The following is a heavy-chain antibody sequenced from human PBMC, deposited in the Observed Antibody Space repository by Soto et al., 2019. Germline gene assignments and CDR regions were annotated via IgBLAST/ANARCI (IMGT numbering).Heavy chain of an antibody. CDR3: ARDLDGYSHFDY. V-gene: IGHV4-31*03. Sequence: PSETLSLTCTVSGGSISSGGYYWSWIRQHPGKGLEWIGYIYYSGSTYYNPSLKSRVTISVDTSKNQFSLELSSVTAADTAMYYCARDLDGYSHFDYWGQGTLVTVSS. D-gene: IGHD4-4*01. J-gene: IGHJ4*02. CDR1: GGSISSGGYY. CDR2: IYYSGST.